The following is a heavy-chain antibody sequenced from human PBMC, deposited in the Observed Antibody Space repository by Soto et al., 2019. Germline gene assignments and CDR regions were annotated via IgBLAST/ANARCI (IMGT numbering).Heavy chain of an antibody. CDR3: ARDGILGYCSSTSCYLYYGMDV. D-gene: IGHD2-2*01. Sequence: SETLSLTCTVSGGSISSYYWSWIRQPAGKGLEWIGRIYTSGSTNYNPSLKSRVTMSVDTSKNQFSLKLSSVTAADTAVYYCARDGILGYCSSTSCYLYYGMDVWGQGTSVTVSS. J-gene: IGHJ6*02. V-gene: IGHV4-4*07. CDR1: GGSISSYY. CDR2: IYTSGST.